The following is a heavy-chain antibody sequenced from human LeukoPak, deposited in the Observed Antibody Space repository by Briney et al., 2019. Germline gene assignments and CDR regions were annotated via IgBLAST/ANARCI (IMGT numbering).Heavy chain of an antibody. CDR1: GYTFTSYY. V-gene: IGHV1-46*01. J-gene: IGHJ4*02. D-gene: IGHD2-15*01. CDR3: ARDLSSVVAPDAMARAAY. CDR2: INPRGGST. Sequence: ASVKVSCKASGYTFTSYYMHWVRQAPGQGPEWMGIINPRGGSTTLAQEFQDRVTMTRDTSTTTVYLEMSSLRSEDTAMYYCARDLSSVVAPDAMARAAYWGQGTLVIVSS.